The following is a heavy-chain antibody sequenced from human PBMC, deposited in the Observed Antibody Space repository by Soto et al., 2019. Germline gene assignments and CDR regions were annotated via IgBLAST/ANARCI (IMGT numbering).Heavy chain of an antibody. CDR3: AKEGGSIGGWFGRKFDS. Sequence: GGSLRLSCAASGFTFSTHAMSWVRQAPGKGLEWVSSISSGGTTTFYAASVEGRFTISRDKSKNTLYLQMNSPRADDTAVYFCAKEGGSIGGWFGRKFDSWGQGTQVTVSS. V-gene: IGHV3-23*01. J-gene: IGHJ4*02. CDR1: GFTFSTHA. D-gene: IGHD3-16*01. CDR2: ISSGGTTT.